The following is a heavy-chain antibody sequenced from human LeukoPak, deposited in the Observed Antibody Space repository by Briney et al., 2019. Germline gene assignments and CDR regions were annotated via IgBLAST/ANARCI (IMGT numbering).Heavy chain of an antibody. CDR2: IYTSGST. CDR1: GGSISSYY. V-gene: IGHV4-4*07. CDR3: ARDHEDIVATIWGEGLNI. D-gene: IGHD5-12*01. J-gene: IGHJ3*02. Sequence: SETLSLTCTVSGGSISSYYWSWIRQPAGKGLEWIGHIYTSGSTKYNPSLKGRVTMSVDTSKNQFSLNLSSVTAADTAVYYCARDHEDIVATIWGEGLNIWGQGTVVTVSS.